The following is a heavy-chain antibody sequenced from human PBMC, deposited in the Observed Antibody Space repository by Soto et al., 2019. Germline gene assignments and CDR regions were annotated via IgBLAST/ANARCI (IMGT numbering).Heavy chain of an antibody. V-gene: IGHV3-53*01. D-gene: IGHD3-22*01. CDR1: GFTVSSNY. Sequence: GSLRLSCAASGFTVSSNYMSWVRQAPGKGLEWVSVIYSGGSTYYADSVKGRFTISRDNSKNTLYLQMNSLRAEDTAVYYCARGFDYDSSGYHWGYYYYGMDVWGQGTTVTVSS. J-gene: IGHJ6*02. CDR2: IYSGGST. CDR3: ARGFDYDSSGYHWGYYYYGMDV.